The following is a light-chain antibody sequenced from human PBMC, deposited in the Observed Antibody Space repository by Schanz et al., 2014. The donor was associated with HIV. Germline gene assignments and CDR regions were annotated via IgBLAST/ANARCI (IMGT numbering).Light chain of an antibody. J-gene: IGKJ5*01. V-gene: IGKV1-39*01. CDR1: QSIASY. CDR3: QQSYRTPPIT. CDR2: GAS. Sequence: DIQMSQSPSSLSASVGDRVTITCRASQSIASYLNWYQQNPGEAPNLLISGASNLQRGVPSRFSGSGFGTDFNLTISSLQPEDFVSYFCQQSYRTPPITFGQGTRLEIK.